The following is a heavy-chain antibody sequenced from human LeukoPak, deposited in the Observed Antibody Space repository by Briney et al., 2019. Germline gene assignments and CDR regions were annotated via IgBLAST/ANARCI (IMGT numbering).Heavy chain of an antibody. V-gene: IGHV3-49*03. D-gene: IGHD6-13*01. CDR2: IRSKAYGGTT. CDR3: TRDPYSSSWYIPDYFDY. J-gene: IGHJ4*02. Sequence: GGSLRLSCTASGFTFGDYAMSWFRQAPGKGLEWVGFIRSKAYGGTTEYAASVKGRFTISRDDSKSIAYLQMNSLKTEDTAVYYCTRDPYSSSWYIPDYFDYWGQGTLVTVSS. CDR1: GFTFGDYA.